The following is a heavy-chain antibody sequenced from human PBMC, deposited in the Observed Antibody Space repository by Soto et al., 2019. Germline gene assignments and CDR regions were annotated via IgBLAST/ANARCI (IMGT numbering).Heavy chain of an antibody. Sequence: EVQLLESGGTLVQPGGSLRLSCAASGFSFSNYALSWVRQAPGKGLEWVSTFRADGRTYYADSVKGRFNIARDSFQNTVHLQISDIRPEDTAVYYCAKESLPEHYGETLFDSWGPGTRVTVSS. CDR1: GFSFSNYA. CDR2: FRADGRT. V-gene: IGHV3-23*01. D-gene: IGHD4-17*01. CDR3: AKESLPEHYGETLFDS. J-gene: IGHJ4*02.